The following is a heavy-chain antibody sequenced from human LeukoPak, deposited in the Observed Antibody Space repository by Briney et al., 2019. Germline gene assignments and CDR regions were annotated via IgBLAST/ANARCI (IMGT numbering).Heavy chain of an antibody. D-gene: IGHD5-24*01. CDR3: VRRGWLQREGSDY. CDR1: GYSIRSGYY. Sequence: SETLSLTCAVSGYSIRSGYYWGWIRQPPGKGLEWIGSLYNSGSTNYNPSLKSRVTISVDTSRNQFSLKLSSVTAADTAVYYCVRRGWLQREGSDYWGQGTLVTVSS. CDR2: LYNSGST. J-gene: IGHJ4*02. V-gene: IGHV4-38-2*01.